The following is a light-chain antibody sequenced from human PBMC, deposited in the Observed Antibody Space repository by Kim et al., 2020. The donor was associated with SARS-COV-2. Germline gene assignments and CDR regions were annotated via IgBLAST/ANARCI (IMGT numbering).Light chain of an antibody. CDR3: QQYDNLPNT. J-gene: IGKJ2*01. CDR1: QHINDY. V-gene: IGKV1-33*01. CDR2: DAS. Sequence: IKMTQFPSSLSASVGDRVTITCQASQHINDYVNWYQQKPGKAPKVLIFDASTLERGAPSRFSGRGFGTDFSLVISSLQPEDTATYFCQQYDNLPNTFGQGTKLEIK.